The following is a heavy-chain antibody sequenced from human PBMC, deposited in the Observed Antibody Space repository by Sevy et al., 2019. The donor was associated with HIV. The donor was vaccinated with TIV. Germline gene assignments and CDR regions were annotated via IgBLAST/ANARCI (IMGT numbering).Heavy chain of an antibody. V-gene: IGHV4-39*01. J-gene: IGHJ4*02. D-gene: IGHD3-3*01. CDR1: GGSISSSSYY. CDR2: IYYSGST. Sequence: TLSLTCSVSGGSISSSSYYWGWVRQPPGKGLEWIGTIYYSGSTYYNPSLKSRVTISVDTSKNQFSLRLSSVTAADTAVYYCARVFWTRLDYWGQGTLVTVSS. CDR3: ARVFWTRLDY.